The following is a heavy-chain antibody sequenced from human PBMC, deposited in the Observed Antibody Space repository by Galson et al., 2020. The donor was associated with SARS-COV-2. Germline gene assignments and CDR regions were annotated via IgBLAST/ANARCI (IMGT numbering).Heavy chain of an antibody. CDR3: VVPTRYSGNGVCAFVM. CDR1: GGPFSSYT. V-gene: IGHV1-69*13. CDR2: IVPIFNTA. Sequence: SVKVSCKASGGPFSSYTISWVRQAPGQGLEWMGKIVPIFNTANYAQKFQGRVTITADESTRAAYLELRRLRSEDTAGYYCVVPTRYSGNGVCAFVMWGQGTMVTVSS. D-gene: IGHD1-26*01. J-gene: IGHJ3*02.